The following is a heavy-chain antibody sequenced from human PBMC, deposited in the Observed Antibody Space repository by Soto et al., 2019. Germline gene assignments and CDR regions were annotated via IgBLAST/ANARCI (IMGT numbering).Heavy chain of an antibody. J-gene: IGHJ4*02. CDR3: VRTSLVVAVATREDF. V-gene: IGHV3-74*01. Sequence: EVQLVESGGGLVQPGESLRLSCAASGFTFSNYWMHWVRQAPGKRLVWVSRIDSDGSRITYADFVKGRFTICRDNAKYTVYLHMNSLTAEDTAVYYCVRTSLVVAVATREDFWGQGTLVTVSS. CDR2: IDSDGSRI. D-gene: IGHD2-15*01. CDR1: GFTFSNYW.